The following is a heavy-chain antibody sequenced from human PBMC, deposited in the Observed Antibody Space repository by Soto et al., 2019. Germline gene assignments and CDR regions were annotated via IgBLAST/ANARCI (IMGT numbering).Heavy chain of an antibody. V-gene: IGHV4-4*02. CDR1: GGSISSSNW. CDR3: ARARGIAVAGSLSNYYYGMDV. J-gene: IGHJ6*02. CDR2: IYRSGST. D-gene: IGHD6-19*01. Sequence: PSETLSLTCAVSGGSISSSNWCSWVRQPPGKGLEWIGEIYRSGSTNYNPSLKSRVTISVDKSKNQFSLKLSSVTAADTAVYYCARARGIAVAGSLSNYYYGMDVWGQGTTVTVSS.